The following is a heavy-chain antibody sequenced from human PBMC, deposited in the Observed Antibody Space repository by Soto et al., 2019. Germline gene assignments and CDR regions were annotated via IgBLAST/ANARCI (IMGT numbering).Heavy chain of an antibody. CDR1: GYTFTSYG. V-gene: IGHV1-18*01. D-gene: IGHD3-9*01. Sequence: VQLVQSGAEVKKPGASVKVSSKASGYTFTSYGINWVRQATGQGLEWMGWISAYNGNTNYAQKLQGRVTMTTDTSTCTAYVELRSLRSDDTAVYYCARDSYYDILPDNWGQGTLVIVSS. J-gene: IGHJ4*02. CDR2: ISAYNGNT. CDR3: ARDSYYDILPDN.